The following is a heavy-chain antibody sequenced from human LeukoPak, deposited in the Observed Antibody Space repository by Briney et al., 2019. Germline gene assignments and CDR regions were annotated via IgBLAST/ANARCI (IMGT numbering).Heavy chain of an antibody. J-gene: IGHJ4*02. Sequence: ASVKVSCKASGYTFTSYAIHWVRQAPGQRLEWMGWISAGNGNTKYSQNFQGRVTFISNTSATTAFMELSSLRSEDTAVYYCARGQYYYDSSGYYYGTAFDYWGQGTLVTVSS. D-gene: IGHD3-22*01. CDR3: ARGQYYYDSSGYYYGTAFDY. CDR1: GYTFTSYA. V-gene: IGHV1-3*01. CDR2: ISAGNGNT.